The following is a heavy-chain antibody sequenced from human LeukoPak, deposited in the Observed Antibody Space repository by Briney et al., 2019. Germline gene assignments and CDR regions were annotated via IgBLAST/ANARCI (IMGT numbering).Heavy chain of an antibody. Sequence: PSETLSLTCAVSGGSISSSNWWSWVRQPPGKGLEWIGEIYHSGSTNYNPSLKSRVTISVDTSKNQFSLKLTSVTAADTAVYYCARGVTTTTSYNWFDPWGQGTLVTVSS. V-gene: IGHV4-4*02. D-gene: IGHD4-17*01. CDR3: ARGVTTTTSYNWFDP. J-gene: IGHJ5*02. CDR1: GGSISSSNW. CDR2: IYHSGST.